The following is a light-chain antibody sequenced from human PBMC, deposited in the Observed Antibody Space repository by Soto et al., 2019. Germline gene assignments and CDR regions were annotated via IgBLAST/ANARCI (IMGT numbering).Light chain of an antibody. CDR2: AAS. Sequence: EIVMTQSPATLSVSPGERATLSCRASQSVSSSYLAFYQQKPVQASRVLIYAASSRATGIPDRFRWSGSGKDFSLTIRRLEPEDFAVYYCQQYGSSPITFGQGTRLEI. CDR3: QQYGSSPIT. CDR1: QSVSSSY. V-gene: IGKV3-20*01. J-gene: IGKJ5*01.